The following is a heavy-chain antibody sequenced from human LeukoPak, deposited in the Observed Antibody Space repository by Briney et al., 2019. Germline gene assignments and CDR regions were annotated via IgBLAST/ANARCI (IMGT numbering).Heavy chain of an antibody. D-gene: IGHD3-22*01. V-gene: IGHV3-9*01. J-gene: IGHJ4*02. CDR1: GFTFDDYA. Sequence: QTGGSLRLSCAASGFTFDDYAMHWVRQAPGKGLEWVSGISWNSGSIGYADSVKGRFTISRDNAKNSLYLQMNSLRAEDTALYYCAKDIAYDSSGGFDYWGQGTLVTVS. CDR2: ISWNSGSI. CDR3: AKDIAYDSSGGFDY.